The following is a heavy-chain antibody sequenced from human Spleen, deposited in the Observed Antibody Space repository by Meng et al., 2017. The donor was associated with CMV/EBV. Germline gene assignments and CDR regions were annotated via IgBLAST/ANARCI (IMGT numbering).Heavy chain of an antibody. J-gene: IGHJ6*02. D-gene: IGHD3/OR15-3a*01. V-gene: IGHV4-39*07. CDR3: ARAGLYYYYGMDV. CDR1: GGSISRSSNY. Sequence: SETLSLTCSVSGGSISRSSNYWGWIRQPPGKGLEWIGSIYYTGSSYYNPSLKSRVTISVDTSKNQFSLKLSSVTAADTAVYYCARAGLYYYYGMDVWGQGTTVTVSS. CDR2: IYYTGSS.